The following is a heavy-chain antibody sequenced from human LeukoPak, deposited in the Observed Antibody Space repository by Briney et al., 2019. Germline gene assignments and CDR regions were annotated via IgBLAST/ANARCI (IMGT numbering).Heavy chain of an antibody. Sequence: PGGSLRLSCAASGFTFSSYAMHWVRQAPGKGLEWVAFIRYDGSNKDYADSVKGRFTISRDNSKNTLYLQMNSLRVEDTAVYYCAKDHEDDILAYYFDYWGQGTLVTVSS. D-gene: IGHD3-9*01. CDR2: IRYDGSNK. CDR1: GFTFSSYA. J-gene: IGHJ4*02. V-gene: IGHV3-30*02. CDR3: AKDHEDDILAYYFDY.